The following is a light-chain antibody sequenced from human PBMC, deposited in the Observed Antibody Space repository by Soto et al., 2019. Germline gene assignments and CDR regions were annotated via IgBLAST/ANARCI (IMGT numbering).Light chain of an antibody. V-gene: IGLV2-23*02. Sequence: QSSLTQPASVSGSPGQSITISCTGTSSDVGSYNLVSWYQQHPGKAPKLMIYEVSKRPSGVSNRFSGSKSGNTASLTISGLQAEDEADDYCCSYAGSSTSLVFGGGTKLTVL. J-gene: IGLJ3*02. CDR2: EVS. CDR3: CSYAGSSTSLV. CDR1: SSDVGSYNL.